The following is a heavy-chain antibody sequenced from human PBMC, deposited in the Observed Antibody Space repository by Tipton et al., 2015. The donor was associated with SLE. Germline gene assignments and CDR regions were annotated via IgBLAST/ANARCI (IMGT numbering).Heavy chain of an antibody. Sequence: LSLTCTVSGVSISSYYWSWIRQAPGKGLVWVSRINSDGISTSYADSVKGRFTISRDNSKNTLYLQMNSLRAEDTAVYYCARVGTLRFLEWLSTPVNWFDPWGQGTLVTVSS. D-gene: IGHD3-3*01. CDR1: GVSISSYY. CDR3: ARVGTLRFLEWLSTPVNWFDP. V-gene: IGHV3-74*01. CDR2: INSDGIST. J-gene: IGHJ5*02.